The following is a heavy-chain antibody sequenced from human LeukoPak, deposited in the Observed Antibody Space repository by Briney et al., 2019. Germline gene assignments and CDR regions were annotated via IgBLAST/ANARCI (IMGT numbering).Heavy chain of an antibody. CDR1: GFTFSSYW. D-gene: IGHD4-17*01. Sequence: GGSLRLSCAASGFTFSSYWMHWVRQAPGKGLVWVSRINSDGSRTSYADSVKGRFTISRDNAKNTLYLQMNSLRAEDTAVYYCARGGVTTVITHYYYGMDVWGRGTTVTVSS. V-gene: IGHV3-74*01. CDR2: INSDGSRT. CDR3: ARGGVTTVITHYYYGMDV. J-gene: IGHJ6*02.